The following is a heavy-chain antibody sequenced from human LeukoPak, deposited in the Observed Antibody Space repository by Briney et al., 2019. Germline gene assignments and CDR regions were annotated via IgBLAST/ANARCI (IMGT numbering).Heavy chain of an antibody. Sequence: SSETLSLTCSVSDDSITMYYWTWIRQPPGKGLEWIGYIYYTGSTSYNPSLKSRVTMSLDASKNQFSLELNSVTPADTAVYYCARGGNYWPQWWFDPWGRGTLVSVSS. D-gene: IGHD1-26*01. CDR1: DDSITMYY. J-gene: IGHJ5*02. V-gene: IGHV4-59*01. CDR2: IYYTGST. CDR3: ARGGNYWPQWWFDP.